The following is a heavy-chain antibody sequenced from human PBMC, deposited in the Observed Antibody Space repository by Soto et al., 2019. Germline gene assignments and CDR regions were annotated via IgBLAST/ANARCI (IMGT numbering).Heavy chain of an antibody. J-gene: IGHJ6*02. Sequence: PSETLSLTCTVSGGFISNGGYYWTWIRQHPGKGLEWIGYIYYSGSTYYNPSLKSRVTMSVDTSKDQFSLKLTSVTAADTAVYYCARDVTDFWSGHEGMDVWGQGTTVTVSS. CDR3: ARDVTDFWSGHEGMDV. CDR1: GGFISNGGYY. D-gene: IGHD3-3*01. CDR2: IYYSGST. V-gene: IGHV4-31*03.